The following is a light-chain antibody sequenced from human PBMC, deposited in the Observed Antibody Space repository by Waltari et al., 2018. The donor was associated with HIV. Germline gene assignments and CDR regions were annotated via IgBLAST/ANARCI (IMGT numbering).Light chain of an antibody. J-gene: IGKJ5*01. CDR1: QSVSFH. CDR2: DAS. Sequence: EIVLIQPPATLSLSPGERATLSCRASQSVSFHLAWYQQKPGQPPRLLIYDASNRATGIPARFSGSGSGTDFTLTISSLEPEDFAVYYCQQRTNWLITFGQGTRLEIK. V-gene: IGKV3-11*01. CDR3: QQRTNWLIT.